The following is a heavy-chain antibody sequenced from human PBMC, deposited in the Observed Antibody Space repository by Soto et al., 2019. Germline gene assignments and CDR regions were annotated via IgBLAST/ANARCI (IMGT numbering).Heavy chain of an antibody. V-gene: IGHV1-18*01. Sequence: ASVKVSCKASGYTFTSYGISWVRQAPGQGLEWMGWISAYNGNTNYAQKLQGRVTMTTDTSTSTAYMELRSLRSDDTAVYYCAREMSVVGGWLRLSGKNFDDWGQGTLVTVSS. CDR3: AREMSVVGGWLRLSGKNFDD. D-gene: IGHD5-12*01. CDR2: ISAYNGNT. J-gene: IGHJ4*02. CDR1: GYTFTSYG.